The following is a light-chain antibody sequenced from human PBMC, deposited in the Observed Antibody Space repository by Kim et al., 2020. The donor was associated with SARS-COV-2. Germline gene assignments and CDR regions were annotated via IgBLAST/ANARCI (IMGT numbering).Light chain of an antibody. J-gene: IGKJ4*01. V-gene: IGKV1-9*01. CDR2: GAA. Sequence: IQLTQSPSSLSASLGDRVTITCRASQDISTYLAWYQQKPGKAPKLLISGAATLQSGVPSTFSGSGSGTDFSLTISSLQPDDFATYYCQQVNSYPLTFGGGTKVDIK. CDR1: QDISTY. CDR3: QQVNSYPLT.